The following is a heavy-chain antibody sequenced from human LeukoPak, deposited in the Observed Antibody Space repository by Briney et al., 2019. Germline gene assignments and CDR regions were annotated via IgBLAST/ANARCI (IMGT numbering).Heavy chain of an antibody. J-gene: IGHJ4*02. Sequence: GGSLRLSCSVSGFTFSSFAMHWVRQAPGKGLEYVSAISSDGGSTYYADSVRGRFTISRDDSKNTLYLQMSSLRAEDTAVYYCARGRGLRLGELSLRQSYFDYWGQGTLVTVSS. V-gene: IGHV3-64D*06. D-gene: IGHD3-16*02. CDR1: GFTFSSFA. CDR3: ARGRGLRLGELSLRQSYFDY. CDR2: ISSDGGST.